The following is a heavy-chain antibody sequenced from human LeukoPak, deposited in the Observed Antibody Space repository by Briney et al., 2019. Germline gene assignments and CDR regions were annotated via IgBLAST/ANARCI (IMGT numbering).Heavy chain of an antibody. J-gene: IGHJ4*02. CDR1: GYTFTSYG. CDR2: ISAYNGNT. CDR3: ARGGEDILTGYYRAFDY. D-gene: IGHD3-9*01. V-gene: IGHV1-18*04. Sequence: ASVKVSCKASGYTFTSYGISWVRQAPGQGLEWMGWISAYNGNTNYAQKLQGRVTMTTDTSTSTAYMELRGLRSDDTAVYYCARGGEDILTGYYRAFDYWGQGTLVTVSS.